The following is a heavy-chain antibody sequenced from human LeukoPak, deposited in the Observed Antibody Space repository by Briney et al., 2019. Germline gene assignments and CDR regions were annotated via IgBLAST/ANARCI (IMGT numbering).Heavy chain of an antibody. J-gene: IGHJ5*02. CDR2: IIPIFGTA. D-gene: IGHD3-9*01. CDR3: ARVPPKGILTGYFNWFDP. CDR1: GYTFTSYA. Sequence: SVKVSCKASGYTFTSYAISWVRQAPGQGLEWMGGIIPIFGTANYAQKSQGRVTITADKSTSTAYMELSSLRSEDTAVYYCARVPPKGILTGYFNWFDPWGQGTLVTVSP. V-gene: IGHV1-69*06.